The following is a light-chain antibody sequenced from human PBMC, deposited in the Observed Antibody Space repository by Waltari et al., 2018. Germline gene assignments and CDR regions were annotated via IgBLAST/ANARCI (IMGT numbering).Light chain of an antibody. V-gene: IGLV1-44*01. CDR2: NNN. Sequence: QSVLTQPPSASGAPGQRATIPCSGTTSNVRTTTVSWSRPLSGTAPTRVLYNNNQRPSGVPDRFSGSKSGTSAALAISGLQSEDEADYYCAVWDDSLNSWVFGGGTTLTVL. CDR1: TSNVRTTT. CDR3: AVWDDSLNSWV. J-gene: IGLJ3*02.